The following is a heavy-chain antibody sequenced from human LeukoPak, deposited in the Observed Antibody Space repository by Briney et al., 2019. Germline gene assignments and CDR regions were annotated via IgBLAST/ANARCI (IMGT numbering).Heavy chain of an antibody. CDR2: IISIFGTA. CDR3: ARGKDGSGSFYFDY. D-gene: IGHD3-10*01. V-gene: IGHV1-69*13. J-gene: IGHJ4*02. CDR1: GGTFSSYA. Sequence: SVKVSCKASGGTFSSYAISWVRQAPGQGLEWMGGIISIFGTANYAQKFQGRVTITADESTSTAYMELSSLRSEDTAVYYCARGKDGSGSFYFDYWGQGTLVTVSS.